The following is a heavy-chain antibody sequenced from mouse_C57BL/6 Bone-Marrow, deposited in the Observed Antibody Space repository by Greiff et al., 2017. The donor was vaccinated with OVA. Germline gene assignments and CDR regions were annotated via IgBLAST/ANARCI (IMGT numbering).Heavy chain of an antibody. J-gene: IGHJ3*01. Sequence: VQLQQSGPVLVKPGASVKMSCKASGYTFTDYYMNWVKQSHGKSLEWIGAINPYNGGTSYNQKFKGKATLTADKSSSTAYMELNSLTSEDSAVYYCARQLRLRWFAYWGQGTLVTVSA. CDR2: INPYNGGT. CDR3: ARQLRLRWFAY. CDR1: GYTFTDYY. V-gene: IGHV1-19*01. D-gene: IGHD3-2*02.